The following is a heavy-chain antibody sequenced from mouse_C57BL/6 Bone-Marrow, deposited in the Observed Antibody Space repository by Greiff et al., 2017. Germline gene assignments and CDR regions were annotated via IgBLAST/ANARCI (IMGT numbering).Heavy chain of an antibody. CDR2: IYPGGGNT. D-gene: IGHD3-3*01. V-gene: IGHV1-81*01. CDR1: GYTFTSYG. J-gene: IGHJ2*01. Sequence: QVQLQQSGAELARPGASVKLSCKASGYTFTSYGISWAKQRTGQGLEWIGEIYPGGGNTYYNEKFKGKATLTADKSSSTAYMELRSLTSEDSAVYFCAMEGTDDWGQDTTLTVFS. CDR3: AMEGTDD.